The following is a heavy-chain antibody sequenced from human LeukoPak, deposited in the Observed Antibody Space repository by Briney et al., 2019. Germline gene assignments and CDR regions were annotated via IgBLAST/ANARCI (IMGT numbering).Heavy chain of an antibody. CDR1: GGSISSSSYY. CDR3: ARGIGAVEN. V-gene: IGHV4-39*01. D-gene: IGHD2-2*01. CDR2: IYYSGST. Sequence: SETLSLTCTVSGGSISSSSYYWGWIRQPPGRGLEWIGSIYYSGSTYYNPSLKSRVTISVDTSKNQFSLKLSSVTAADTAVYYCARGIGAVENWGQGTLVTVSS. J-gene: IGHJ4*02.